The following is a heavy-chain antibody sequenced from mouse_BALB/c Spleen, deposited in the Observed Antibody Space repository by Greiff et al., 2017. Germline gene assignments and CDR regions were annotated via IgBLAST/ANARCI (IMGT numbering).Heavy chain of an antibody. CDR2: ISDGGSYT. CDR1: GFTFSDYY. J-gene: IGHJ4*01. CDR3: ARKLGYYYAMDC. Sequence: EVQLVESGGGLVKPGGSLKLSCAASGFTFSDYYMYWVRQTPEKRLEWVATISDGGSYTYYPDSVKGRFTISRDNAKNNLYLQMSSLKSEDTAMYYCARKLGYYYAMDCWGQGTSVTDCS. D-gene: IGHD4-1*01. V-gene: IGHV5-4*02.